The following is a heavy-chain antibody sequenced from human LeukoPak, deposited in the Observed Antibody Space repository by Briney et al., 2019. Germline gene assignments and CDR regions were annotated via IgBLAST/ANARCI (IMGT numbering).Heavy chain of an antibody. CDR1: GFTFSAYW. V-gene: IGHV3-7*01. Sequence: GGSLRLSCAASGFTFSAYWMSWVRQAPGKGLEWVANIKDDGSDKYYVDSVKGRFTISRDNAENSLYLQMNSLRAEDTAVYYCAKDSNWGWDYWGQGTPVTVSS. D-gene: IGHD7-27*01. CDR3: AKDSNWGWDY. J-gene: IGHJ4*02. CDR2: IKDDGSDK.